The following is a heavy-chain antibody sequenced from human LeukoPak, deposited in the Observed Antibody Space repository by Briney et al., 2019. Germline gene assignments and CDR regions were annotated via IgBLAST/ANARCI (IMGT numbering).Heavy chain of an antibody. J-gene: IGHJ4*02. D-gene: IGHD3-10*01. CDR2: TRFDDSYK. CDR3: AKGSGNGYGSGPFDY. Sequence: PGGSLRLSCAASGFSFSSSGMHWVRQAPGKGPEWVAFTRFDDSYKAYGDSVKGRFTISRDNSKNTVSLQMSSLRAEDTALYYCAKGSGNGYGSGPFDYWGQGTLVTVSS. V-gene: IGHV3-30*02. CDR1: GFSFSSSG.